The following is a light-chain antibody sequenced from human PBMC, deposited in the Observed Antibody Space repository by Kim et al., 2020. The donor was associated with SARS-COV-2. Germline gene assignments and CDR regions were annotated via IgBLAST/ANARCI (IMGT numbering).Light chain of an antibody. Sequence: SVSAGERATPSCRASQSSSSNLCWYQQKPGQAPRVLIDGASTRAAGIPARFSGSGSGTEFTLTISSLQADDFATYYCQQHHDWRAFGQGTRLEIK. CDR2: GAS. CDR3: QQHHDWRA. J-gene: IGKJ5*01. CDR1: QSSSSN. V-gene: IGKV3-15*01.